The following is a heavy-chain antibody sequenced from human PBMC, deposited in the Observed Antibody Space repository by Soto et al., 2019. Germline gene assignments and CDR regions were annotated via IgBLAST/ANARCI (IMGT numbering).Heavy chain of an antibody. CDR2: IYYSGST. J-gene: IGHJ4*02. V-gene: IGHV4-39*01. Sequence: SETLSLPGPFSGCSIRSSSYYWGWIRQPPGKGLEWIGSIYYSGSTYYNPSLKSRVTTSVDTSKNQFSLKLSSVTAADTAVYYCARHPLTAVAGTIDYWGQGTLGTVSS. CDR1: GCSIRSSSYY. CDR3: ARHPLTAVAGTIDY. D-gene: IGHD6-19*01.